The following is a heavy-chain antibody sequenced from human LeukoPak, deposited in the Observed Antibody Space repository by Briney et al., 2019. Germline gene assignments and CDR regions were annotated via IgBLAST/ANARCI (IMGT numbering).Heavy chain of an antibody. D-gene: IGHD4-23*01. Sequence: SETLSLTCSVSGGSISSGPYFWSWIRQSPGQGLEWIGYIWPSGSTNYNPSLKSRVTISVDTSKDQFSLKLSSVTAADTAVYYCAVSTTVVDDAFDFWGQGAMVTVSS. V-gene: IGHV4-30-2*06. CDR1: GGSISSGPYF. CDR3: AVSTTVVDDAFDF. CDR2: IWPSGST. J-gene: IGHJ3*01.